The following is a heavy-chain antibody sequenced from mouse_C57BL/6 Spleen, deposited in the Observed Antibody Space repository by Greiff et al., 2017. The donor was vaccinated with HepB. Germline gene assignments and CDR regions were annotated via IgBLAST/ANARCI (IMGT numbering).Heavy chain of an antibody. Sequence: EVQLQQSGPELVKPGASVKIPCKASGYTFTDYNMDWVKQSHGKSLEWIGDINPNNGGTIYNQKFKGKATLTVDKSSSTAYMELRSLTSEDTAVYYCARGLLLRGYYAMDYWGQGTSVTVSS. CDR3: ARGLLLRGYYAMDY. CDR2: INPNNGGT. CDR1: GYTFTDYN. J-gene: IGHJ4*01. V-gene: IGHV1-18*01. D-gene: IGHD1-1*01.